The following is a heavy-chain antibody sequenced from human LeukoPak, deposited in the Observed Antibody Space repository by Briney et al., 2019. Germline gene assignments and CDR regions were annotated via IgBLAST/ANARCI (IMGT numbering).Heavy chain of an antibody. D-gene: IGHD3-10*01. CDR3: ARTRGITMVRGVTFDP. Sequence: SETLSLTCTVSGGSISSYYWSWIRQPSGKGLEWIGYIYYSGSTNYNPSLKSRVTISVDTSKNQFSLKLSSVTAADTAVYYCARTRGITMVRGVTFDPWGQGTLVTVSS. V-gene: IGHV4-59*01. CDR1: GGSISSYY. J-gene: IGHJ5*02. CDR2: IYYSGST.